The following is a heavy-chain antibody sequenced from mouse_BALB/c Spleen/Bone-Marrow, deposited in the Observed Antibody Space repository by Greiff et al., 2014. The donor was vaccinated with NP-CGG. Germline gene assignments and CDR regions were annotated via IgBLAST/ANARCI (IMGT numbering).Heavy chain of an antibody. Sequence: DLVKPGASEKLSCKASGYTFTSYWINWIKQRPGQGLEWIGRIAPGSGSTYYNEMFKGKATLIVDTSSSTAYIQLSSLSSEDSAVYFCARGGLHYFDYWGQGTTLTVSS. CDR1: GYTFTSYW. CDR3: ARGGLHYFDY. V-gene: IGHV1S41*01. CDR2: IAPGSGST. D-gene: IGHD3-3*01. J-gene: IGHJ2*01.